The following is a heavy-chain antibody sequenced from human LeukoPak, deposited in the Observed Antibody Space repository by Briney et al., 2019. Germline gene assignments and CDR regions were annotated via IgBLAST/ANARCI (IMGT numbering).Heavy chain of an antibody. V-gene: IGHV1-18*01. CDR1: GYTFNTYG. CDR3: ARESTGGSLEIDY. D-gene: IGHD2-8*02. Sequence: GASVKVSCKASGYTFNTYGIIWVRQAPGKGLDGLGWISAYNGDTTYAQKLQGRVTLTTDASTSTAYMELRSLRSDDTAVYYCARESTGGSLEIDYWGQGTLVTVSS. J-gene: IGHJ4*02. CDR2: ISAYNGDT.